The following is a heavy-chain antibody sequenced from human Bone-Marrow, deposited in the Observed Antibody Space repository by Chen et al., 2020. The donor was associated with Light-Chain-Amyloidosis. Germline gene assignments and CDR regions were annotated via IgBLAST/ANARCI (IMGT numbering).Heavy chain of an antibody. D-gene: IGHD2-21*01. J-gene: IGHJ4*02. CDR3: ASDGGLVVVEAAV. CDR2: MKSEMDGGTT. CDR1: GFSFSNAW. Sequence: EVRLVESGGGVVKPGGSLRLSCEASGFSFSNAWVTWVRQAPGKGREWLGGMKSEMDGGTTAFAASVQGRFGISRDQTRNTVYLQMSSLKSDDTAIYYCASDGGLVVVEAAVWGQGTQVTVSS. V-gene: IGHV3-15*01.